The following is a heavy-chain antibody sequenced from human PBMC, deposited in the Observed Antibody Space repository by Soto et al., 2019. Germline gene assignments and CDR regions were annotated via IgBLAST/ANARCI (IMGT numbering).Heavy chain of an antibody. J-gene: IGHJ4*02. Sequence: QVQLVQSGAEAKMPGSSVKVSCKASGGTFSIYVLTWVRQAPGQGFEWMGGITPIFGTTTYAQKFQGRVKITADESTSTAYMEMSGLTSEDTADYYCASNIVYQNVWGQGTRVTVSS. CDR3: ASNIVYQNV. CDR2: ITPIFGTT. D-gene: IGHD2-2*01. CDR1: GGTFSIYV. V-gene: IGHV1-69*01.